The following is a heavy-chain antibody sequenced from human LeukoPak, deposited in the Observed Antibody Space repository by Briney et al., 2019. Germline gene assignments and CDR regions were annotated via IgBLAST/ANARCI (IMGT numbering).Heavy chain of an antibody. CDR3: ARDEWELPRLDWFDP. Sequence: SVKVSCKASGYTFTSYGISWVRQAPGQGLEWMGWISAYNGNTNYAQKLQGRVTMTTDTSTSTAYMELRSLRSDDTAVYYCARDEWELPRLDWFDPWGQGTLVTVSS. CDR2: ISAYNGNT. J-gene: IGHJ5*02. D-gene: IGHD1-26*01. CDR1: GYTFTSYG. V-gene: IGHV1-18*01.